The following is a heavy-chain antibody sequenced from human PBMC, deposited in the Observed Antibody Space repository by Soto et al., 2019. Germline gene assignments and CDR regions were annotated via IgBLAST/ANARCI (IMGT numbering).Heavy chain of an antibody. Sequence: GGSLRLSCAASGFTFSNAWMSWVRQAPGKGLEWVGRIKSKTDGGTTDYAAPVKGRFTISRDDSKNTLYLQMNSLKTEDTAVYYCTTVQVVYCSSTRCLTYIHYWGPGTLLTVFS. V-gene: IGHV3-15*01. D-gene: IGHD2-2*01. J-gene: IGHJ4*02. CDR1: GFTFSNAW. CDR2: IKSKTDGGTT. CDR3: TTVQVVYCSSTRCLTYIHY.